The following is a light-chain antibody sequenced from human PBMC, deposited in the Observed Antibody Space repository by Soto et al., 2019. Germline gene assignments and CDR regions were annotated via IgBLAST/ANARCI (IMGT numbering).Light chain of an antibody. CDR1: QSVLYSSNNKNY. V-gene: IGKV4-1*01. Sequence: DIVMTQSPDSLAVSLGERATINCKSSQSVLYSSNNKNYLAWYQQKTGQPPKLLIYWASTRESGVPDRFSGSGSGTEFTLTISSLQAEDVAVYHCQQYYSIPRTFGQGTKVDIK. CDR2: WAS. J-gene: IGKJ1*01. CDR3: QQYYSIPRT.